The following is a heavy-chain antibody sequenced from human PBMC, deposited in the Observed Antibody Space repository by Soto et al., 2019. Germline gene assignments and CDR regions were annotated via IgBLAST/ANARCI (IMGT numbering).Heavy chain of an antibody. V-gene: IGHV4-31*03. Sequence: SETLSLTCTVSGGSISSGGYYWSWIRQHPGKGLEWIGYIYYSGSTYYNPSLKSRVTISVDTSKNQFSLKLSSVTAADTAVYYCARGRYYDFWSGYRHPAMDVWGQGTTVTVSS. CDR1: GGSISSGGYY. D-gene: IGHD3-3*01. J-gene: IGHJ6*02. CDR3: ARGRYYDFWSGYRHPAMDV. CDR2: IYYSGST.